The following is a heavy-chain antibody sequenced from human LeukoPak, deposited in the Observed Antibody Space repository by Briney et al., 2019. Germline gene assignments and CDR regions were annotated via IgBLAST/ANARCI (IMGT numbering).Heavy chain of an antibody. J-gene: IGHJ6*03. CDR3: AREYDSSGYYYLGYYYYYMDV. CDR1: GFTFDDYG. CDR2: INWNGGST. D-gene: IGHD3-22*01. V-gene: IGHV3-20*04. Sequence: GGSLRLSCAASGFTFDDYGMSWVRQAPGKGLEWVSGINWNGGSTGYADSVKGRFTISRDNAKNSLYPQMNSLRAEDTALYYCAREYDSSGYYYLGYYYYYMDVWGKGTTVTVSS.